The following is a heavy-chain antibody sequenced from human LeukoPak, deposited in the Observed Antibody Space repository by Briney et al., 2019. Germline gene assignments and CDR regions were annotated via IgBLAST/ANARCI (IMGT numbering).Heavy chain of an antibody. V-gene: IGHV1-18*01. Sequence: ASVKVSCKASGYTFTSYGISWVRQAPGQGLEWMEWISAYNGNTNYAQKLQGRVTMTTDTSTSTAYMELRSLRSDDTAVYYCARDLLWFGEGLGYMDVWGKGTTVTISS. D-gene: IGHD3-10*01. CDR1: GYTFTSYG. CDR2: ISAYNGNT. CDR3: ARDLLWFGEGLGYMDV. J-gene: IGHJ6*03.